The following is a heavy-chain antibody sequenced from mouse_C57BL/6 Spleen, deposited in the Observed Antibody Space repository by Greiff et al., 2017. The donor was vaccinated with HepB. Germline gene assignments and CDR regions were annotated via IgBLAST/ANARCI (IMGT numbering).Heavy chain of an antibody. CDR1: GYTFTSYW. Sequence: QVQLQQPGAELVKPGASVKVSCKASGYTFTSYWMHWVKQRPGQGLEWIGRIHPSDSDTNYNQKFKGKATLTVDKSSSTAYMQLSSLTSEDSSVYYCAQHSSGYEAWFAYWGQGTLVTVSA. CDR3: AQHSSGYEAWFAY. CDR2: IHPSDSDT. D-gene: IGHD3-2*02. J-gene: IGHJ3*01. V-gene: IGHV1-74*01.